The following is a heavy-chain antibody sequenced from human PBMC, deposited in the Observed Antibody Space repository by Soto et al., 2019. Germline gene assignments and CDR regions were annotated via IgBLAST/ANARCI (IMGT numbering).Heavy chain of an antibody. D-gene: IGHD3-3*01. V-gene: IGHV1-3*01. CDR1: GYTFTSYA. Sequence: ASVKVSCKASGYTFTSYAMHWVRQAPGQRLEWMGWINAGNGNTKYSQKFQGRVTITRDTSASTAYMELSSLRSDDTAVYYCASRVTIFGVVITYGMDVWGQGTTVTGSS. CDR2: INAGNGNT. CDR3: ASRVTIFGVVITYGMDV. J-gene: IGHJ6*02.